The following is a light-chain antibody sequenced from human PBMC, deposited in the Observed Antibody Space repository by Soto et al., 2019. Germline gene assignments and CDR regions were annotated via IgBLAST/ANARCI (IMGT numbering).Light chain of an antibody. CDR2: GAS. V-gene: IGKV3-15*01. J-gene: IGKJ4*01. Sequence: EIVMTQSPATLSVSPGERATLSCRASQSVSSNLAWYQQKPGQAPRLLIYGASTRATGIPVRFSGSGSGTEFTFTISSLQSEDFAVYYCQQYNNWPLTFGGGTKVEIK. CDR1: QSVSSN. CDR3: QQYNNWPLT.